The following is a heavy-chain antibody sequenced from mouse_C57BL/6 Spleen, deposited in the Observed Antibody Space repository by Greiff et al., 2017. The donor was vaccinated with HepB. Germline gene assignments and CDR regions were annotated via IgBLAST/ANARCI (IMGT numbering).Heavy chain of an antibody. CDR3: ARDGHYGSSYPFAY. CDR2: ISYSGST. J-gene: IGHJ3*01. Sequence: EVQVVESGPGMVKPSQSLSLTCTVTGYSITSGYDWHWIRHFPGNKLEWMGYISYSGSTNYNPSLKSRISITHDTSKNHFFLKLNSVTTEDTATYYCARDGHYGSSYPFAYWGQGTLVTVSA. V-gene: IGHV3-1*01. CDR1: GYSITSGYD. D-gene: IGHD1-1*01.